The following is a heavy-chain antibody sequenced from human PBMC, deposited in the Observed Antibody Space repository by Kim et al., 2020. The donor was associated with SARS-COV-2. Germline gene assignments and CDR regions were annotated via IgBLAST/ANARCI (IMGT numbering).Heavy chain of an antibody. Sequence: GGSLRLSCAASGFTFSGYCMPWVRQAPGKGLDWVSYIGSDGSTKYYADSVKGRFTISRDNAKNPLYLQMNSLRAEDTAVYYCARAGSDGYYCDARGLGTL. J-gene: IGHJ4*02. CDR1: GFTFSGYC. V-gene: IGHV3-48*04. D-gene: IGHD3-16*01. CDR2: IGSDGSTK. CDR3: ARAGSDGYYCDA.